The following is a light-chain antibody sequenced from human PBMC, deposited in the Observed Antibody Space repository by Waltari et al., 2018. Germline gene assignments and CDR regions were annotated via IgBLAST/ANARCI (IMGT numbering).Light chain of an antibody. CDR3: QKYNDWPWT. J-gene: IGKJ1*01. V-gene: IGKV3D-15*01. Sequence: VMMQSPATLSLSPGQRATLSCRASQSVGITLAWYQQKPGQAPRLLIYYTSSRATGIPDRFSGSGSGTEFTLTISSLDPEDVGVYYCQKYNDWPWTFGQGTKVEIK. CDR1: QSVGIT. CDR2: YTS.